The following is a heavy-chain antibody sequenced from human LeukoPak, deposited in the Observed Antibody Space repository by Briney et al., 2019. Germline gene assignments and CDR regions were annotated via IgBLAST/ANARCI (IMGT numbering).Heavy chain of an antibody. D-gene: IGHD3-3*01. Sequence: GGSLRLSCAASGFTFSGSAMHWVRQASGKGLELVGRIRSKANSYATAYAASVKGRFTISRDDSKNTAYLQMNSLKTEDTAVYYCTRHAYTDYDFWSGYLPPYYYYYYMDVWGKGTTVTVSS. J-gene: IGHJ6*03. CDR3: TRHAYTDYDFWSGYLPPYYYYYYMDV. V-gene: IGHV3-73*01. CDR1: GFTFSGSA. CDR2: IRSKANSYAT.